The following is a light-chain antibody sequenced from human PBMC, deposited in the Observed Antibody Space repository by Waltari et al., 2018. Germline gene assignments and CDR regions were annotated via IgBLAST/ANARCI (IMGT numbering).Light chain of an antibody. CDR3: QQYNSYSWT. CDR2: KAS. J-gene: IGKJ1*01. CDR1: QSISNW. V-gene: IGKV1-5*03. Sequence: DIQMTQSPSTLSASVGDRVTITCRASQSISNWLAWYQQKPGKGPKVLIYKASSLESGVPSRFSGSGSGTEFTLTISRLQPDDFATYYCQQYNSYSWTFGQGTKVEIK.